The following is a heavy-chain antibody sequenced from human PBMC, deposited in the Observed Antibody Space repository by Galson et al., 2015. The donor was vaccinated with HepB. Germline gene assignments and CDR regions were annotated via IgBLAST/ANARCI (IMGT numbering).Heavy chain of an antibody. CDR3: ARARIAVAGFDY. CDR2: INSDGSST. CDR1: GFTFSTYW. J-gene: IGHJ4*02. V-gene: IGHV3-74*01. Sequence: SLRLSCAASGFTFSTYWMHWDRQAPGKGLVWVSRINSDGSSTTYADSVKGRFTISRDNAKNTLYLQMNSLRAEDTAVYYCARARIAVAGFDYWGQGTLVTVSS. D-gene: IGHD6-19*01.